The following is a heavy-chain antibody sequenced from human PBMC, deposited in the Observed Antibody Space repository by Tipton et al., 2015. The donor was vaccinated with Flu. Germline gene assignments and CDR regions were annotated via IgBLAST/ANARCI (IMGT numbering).Heavy chain of an antibody. Sequence: TLSLTCAVYGGSFSGYYWSWIRQPPGKGLEWIGEINHSGSTDYNPSLKSRVTISVDTSKNQFSLKLSSVTAADTAVYYCATEYRGGGNRYDFDSRGQGTRGNVSS. CDR3: ATEYRGGGNRYDFDS. CDR1: GGSFSGYY. D-gene: IGHD2-15*01. J-gene: IGHJ4*02. V-gene: IGHV4-34*01. CDR2: INHSGST.